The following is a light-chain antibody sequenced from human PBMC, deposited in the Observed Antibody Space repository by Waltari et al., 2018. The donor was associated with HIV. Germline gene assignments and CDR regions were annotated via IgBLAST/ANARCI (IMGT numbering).Light chain of an antibody. J-gene: IGLJ1*01. Sequence: QSVLTQPPSVSEAPRQRVTISCSGSSSNIENNAVNWYQQFPGKAPKLLIYYDDLLSSGVSDRFSGSKSGTSASLAIRGLQSEDEADYYCAAWDDSLNGYVFGSGTKVTVL. CDR3: AAWDDSLNGYV. CDR2: YDD. V-gene: IGLV1-36*01. CDR1: SSNIENNA.